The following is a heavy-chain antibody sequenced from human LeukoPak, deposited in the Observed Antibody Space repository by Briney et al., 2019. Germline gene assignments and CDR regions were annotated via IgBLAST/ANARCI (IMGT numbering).Heavy chain of an antibody. J-gene: IGHJ6*02. CDR3: ARDGAPVGATRYYYYYGMDV. Sequence: GGSLRLSCAASGFTVSSNYMSWVRQAPGKGLEWVSLIYSGGSTYYADSVKGRFTISRDNSKNTLYLQMNSLRAEDTAVYYCARDGAPVGATRYYYYYGMDVWGQGTTVTVSS. D-gene: IGHD1-26*01. CDR2: IYSGGST. V-gene: IGHV3-53*01. CDR1: GFTVSSNY.